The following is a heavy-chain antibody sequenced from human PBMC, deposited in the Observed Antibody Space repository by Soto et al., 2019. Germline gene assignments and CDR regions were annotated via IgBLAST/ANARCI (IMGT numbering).Heavy chain of an antibody. CDR2: IYYSGST. CDR1: GGSISSYY. CDR3: ARVRQGFLFPH. V-gene: IGHV4-59*01. J-gene: IGHJ1*01. Sequence: QVQLQESGPGLVKPSETLSLTCTVSGGSISSYYWSWIRQPPGKGLEWIGYIYYSGSTNYNPSLTSRVTISVDTSKNQFSLKLSSVTAADTAVYYCARVRQGFLFPHWGQGTLVTVSS.